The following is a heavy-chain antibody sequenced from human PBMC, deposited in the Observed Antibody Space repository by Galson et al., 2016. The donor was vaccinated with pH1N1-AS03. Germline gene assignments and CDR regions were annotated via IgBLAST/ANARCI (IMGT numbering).Heavy chain of an antibody. CDR3: GRHLRNSYSMDV. V-gene: IGHV4-59*08. D-gene: IGHD2-21*01. Sequence: SETLSLTCTVSGGSINSYYWSWFRQPPGKGLEWIGQIYYNGDTLYNPSLRGRVTISLDTSMTQFSLRLSSVTAADTAVYYCGRHLRNSYSMDVWGQGTTVTVSS. CDR1: GGSINSYY. CDR2: IYYNGDT. J-gene: IGHJ6*02.